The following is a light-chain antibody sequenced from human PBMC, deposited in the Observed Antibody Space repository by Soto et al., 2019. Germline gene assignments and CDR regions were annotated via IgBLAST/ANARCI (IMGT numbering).Light chain of an antibody. CDR1: ETVDSF. V-gene: IGKV3-11*01. CDR2: DAS. Sequence: EIVLTQSPATLSLSPGERAALSCRASETVDSFLAWYQQKPGQAPRLLIYDASKRATGIPARFSGSGSGTEFTLTISSLQPEDFATYYCLQHNSYPLSFGGGTKVEMK. CDR3: LQHNSYPLS. J-gene: IGKJ4*01.